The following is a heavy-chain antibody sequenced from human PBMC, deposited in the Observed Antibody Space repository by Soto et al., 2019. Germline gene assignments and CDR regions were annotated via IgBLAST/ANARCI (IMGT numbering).Heavy chain of an antibody. CDR3: VSQRTTVLTQAYFDY. Sequence: SETLSLTCTVSGGSVTNSSYYWGWIRQSPGKGLEWIGSVYYRGRSYSKSSVKSRVTISVDTSKNQFSLNFNSVPASDTALYYCVSQRTTVLTQAYFDYWGPGALVTVS. CDR2: VYYRGRS. J-gene: IGHJ4*02. V-gene: IGHV4-39*01. CDR1: GGSVTNSSYY. D-gene: IGHD4-17*01.